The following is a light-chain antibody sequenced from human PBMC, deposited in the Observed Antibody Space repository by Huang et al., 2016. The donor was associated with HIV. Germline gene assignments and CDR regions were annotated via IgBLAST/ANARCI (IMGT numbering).Light chain of an antibody. V-gene: IGKV3-11*01. J-gene: IGKJ4*01. Sequence: EIVLTQSPATLALPPGERATLSCRASQSVSNDLAWYKQKPGQAPRLLIYHASNRATGIPARFSGSESESDFTHTISSLEPEDFTVYYCQQRYNWGLTFGGGTKVEIK. CDR2: HAS. CDR3: QQRYNWGLT. CDR1: QSVSND.